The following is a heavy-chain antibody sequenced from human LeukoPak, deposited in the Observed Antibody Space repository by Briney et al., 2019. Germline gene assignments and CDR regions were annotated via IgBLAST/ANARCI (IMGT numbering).Heavy chain of an antibody. J-gene: IGHJ4*02. CDR3: AGGKYYDILTGPIGHFDY. Sequence: PGVSLRLSCAASGFTFSSYAMSWVRQAPGKGLEGVSAISVSGGGTYYADSVKGRFTISRDNSKNTLYLQMNSLRAEDTAVYYCAGGKYYDILTGPIGHFDYWGQGTLVTVSS. CDR1: GFTFSSYA. V-gene: IGHV3-23*01. D-gene: IGHD3-9*01. CDR2: ISVSGGGT.